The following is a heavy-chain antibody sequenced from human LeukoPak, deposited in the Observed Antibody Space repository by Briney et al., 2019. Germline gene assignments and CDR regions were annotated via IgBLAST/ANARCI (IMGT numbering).Heavy chain of an antibody. J-gene: IGHJ6*02. CDR3: ARAYCGGDCYIHYYYGMDV. V-gene: IGHV4-31*03. CDR1: GGSISSGGYY. D-gene: IGHD2-21*02. CDR2: IYYSGST. Sequence: SQTLSLTCTVSGGSISSGGYYWSWNRQHPGKGLEWIGYIYYSGSTYYNPSLKSRVTISVDTSKNQFSLKLSSVTAADTAVYYCARAYCGGDCYIHYYYGMDVWGQGTTVTVSS.